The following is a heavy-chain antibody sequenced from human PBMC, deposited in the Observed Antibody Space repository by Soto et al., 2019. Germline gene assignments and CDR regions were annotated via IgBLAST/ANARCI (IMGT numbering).Heavy chain of an antibody. Sequence: SVKVSCKASGFTFTISAMQWVRQARGQRLEWIGWIVVGSGNTNYAQKFQERVTITRDMSTSTAYMELSSLRSEDTAVYYCAADRRPHYYYYMDVWGKGTTVTVSS. CDR2: IVVGSGNT. CDR3: AADRRPHYYYYMDV. CDR1: GFTFTISA. V-gene: IGHV1-58*02. J-gene: IGHJ6*03.